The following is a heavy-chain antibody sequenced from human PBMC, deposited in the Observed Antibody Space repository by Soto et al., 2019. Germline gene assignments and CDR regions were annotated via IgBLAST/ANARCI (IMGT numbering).Heavy chain of an antibody. Sequence: GGSLRLSCAVSGFNFNNYGINWVRQAPGKGLEWVSSVSKSDYTYYSDSVKGRFTISRDNAKNSVSLQMNTLRAEDTAVYYCAREDSIVIPAVSDFWGQGTLVTVSS. CDR3: AREDSIVIPAVSDF. CDR2: VSKSDYT. D-gene: IGHD2-2*01. J-gene: IGHJ4*02. CDR1: GFNFNNYG. V-gene: IGHV3-21*01.